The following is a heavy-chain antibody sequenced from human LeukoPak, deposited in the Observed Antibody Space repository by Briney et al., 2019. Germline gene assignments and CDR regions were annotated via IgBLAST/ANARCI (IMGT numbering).Heavy chain of an antibody. CDR2: ISWNSGSI. CDR1: GFTFDDYA. J-gene: IGHJ4*02. Sequence: PGGSLRLSCAASGFTFDDYAMHWVRQAPGKGLEWVSGISWNSGSIGYADSVKGRFTISRDNAKNSLYLQMNSLRAEDTAVYYCARGVLNPQLYGYWGQGTLVTVSS. D-gene: IGHD2-2*01. V-gene: IGHV3-9*01. CDR3: ARGVLNPQLYGY.